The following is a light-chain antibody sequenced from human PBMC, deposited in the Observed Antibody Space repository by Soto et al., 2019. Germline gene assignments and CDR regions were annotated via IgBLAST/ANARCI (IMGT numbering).Light chain of an antibody. J-gene: IGLJ1*01. V-gene: IGLV2-23*02. CDR1: SSDIGNYNL. CDR2: EVN. CDR3: CSYAGTVAYV. Sequence: QSALTQPASVSGSPGQLITISCAGTSSDIGNYNLVSWYQQHPGKAPKLMICEVNKRPSGVSNRFSGSKSGNTASLTISGLQAEDEADYYCCSYAGTVAYVFGTGTKLTVL.